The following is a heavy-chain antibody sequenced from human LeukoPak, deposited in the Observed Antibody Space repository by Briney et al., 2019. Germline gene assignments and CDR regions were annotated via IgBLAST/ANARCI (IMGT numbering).Heavy chain of an antibody. Sequence: PGGSLRLSCAASGFTLSSYDMHWVRQATGKGLEWVSAIGTAGDTYYPGSVKGRFTISREDAKNSLYLQMNNLRAEDTAVYYCARGYSSGWYPWGQGTLVTVSS. CDR2: IGTAGDT. CDR3: ARGYSSGWYP. D-gene: IGHD6-19*01. J-gene: IGHJ5*02. V-gene: IGHV3-13*01. CDR1: GFTLSSYD.